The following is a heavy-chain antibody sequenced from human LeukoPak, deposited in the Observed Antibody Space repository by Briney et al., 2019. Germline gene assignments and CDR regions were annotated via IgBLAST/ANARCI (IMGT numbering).Heavy chain of an antibody. J-gene: IGHJ4*02. Sequence: GGSLRLSCAASGFTFDSYGMSWVRQAQGKGLEWVSGISWNGGSTAYADSVKGRFTISRDNAKNYLYLQMLSLRAEDTALYYCATRIGYCSTTSCRPFDYWGQGTLVTVSS. CDR1: GFTFDSYG. CDR2: ISWNGGST. CDR3: ATRIGYCSTTSCRPFDY. V-gene: IGHV3-20*04. D-gene: IGHD2-2*01.